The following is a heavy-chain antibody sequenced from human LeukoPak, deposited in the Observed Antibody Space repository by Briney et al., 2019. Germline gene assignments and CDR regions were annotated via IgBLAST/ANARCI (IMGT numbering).Heavy chain of an antibody. J-gene: IGHJ6*02. CDR2: ISAYNGNT. CDR3: ARDQEYYYDSSGYYYYYYYGMDV. V-gene: IGHV1-18*01. D-gene: IGHD3-22*01. CDR1: GYTFTSYG. Sequence: ASVKVSCKASGYTFTSYGISWVRQAPGQGLEWMGWISAYNGNTNYAQKLQGRVTMTTDTSTSTAYMELRSLRSDDTAVHYCARDQEYYYDSSGYYYYYYYGMDVWGQGTTVTVSS.